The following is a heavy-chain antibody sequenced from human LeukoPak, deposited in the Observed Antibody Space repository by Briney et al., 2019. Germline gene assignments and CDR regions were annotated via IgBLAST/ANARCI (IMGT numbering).Heavy chain of an antibody. D-gene: IGHD6-13*01. CDR2: ISSSSSTI. V-gene: IGHV3-48*04. CDR1: GFTFSSYS. J-gene: IGHJ4*02. Sequence: GGSLRLSCAASGFTFSSYSMNWVRQAPGKGLEWVSYISSSSSTIYYADSVKGRFTISRDNAKNSLYLQMNSLRAEDTAVYYCARVLHAAAPYVDYWGQGTLVTVSS. CDR3: ARVLHAAAPYVDY.